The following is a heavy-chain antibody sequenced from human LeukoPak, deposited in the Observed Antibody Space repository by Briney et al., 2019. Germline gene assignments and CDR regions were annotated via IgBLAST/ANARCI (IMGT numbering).Heavy chain of an antibody. CDR3: ARVYCTGGMCYTGLDY. V-gene: IGHV3-48*02. D-gene: IGHD2-8*02. CDR2: ISGSSGYI. J-gene: IGHJ4*02. Sequence: GGSLRLSCAASGFTFRTYGMNWVRQAPGKGLEWVSYISGSSGYIYDADSVKGRFTISRDNAKNSLYLQMNSLRDEDRAFYYCARVYCTGGMCYTGLDYWGQGTLVTVSS. CDR1: GFTFRTYG.